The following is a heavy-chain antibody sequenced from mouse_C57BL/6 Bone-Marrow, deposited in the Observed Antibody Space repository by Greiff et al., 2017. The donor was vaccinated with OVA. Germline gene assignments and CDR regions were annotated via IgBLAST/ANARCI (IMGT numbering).Heavy chain of an antibody. CDR1: GFTFSSYG. CDR3: ARHGYYYFDY. D-gene: IGHD2-3*01. Sequence: EVQVVESGGDLVKPGGSLKLSCAASGFTFSSYGMSWVRQTPDKRLEWVATISSGGSYTYYPDSVKGRFTISRDNAKNTLYLQMSSLKSEDTAMYYCARHGYYYFDYWGQGTTLTVSS. V-gene: IGHV5-6*01. J-gene: IGHJ2*01. CDR2: ISSGGSYT.